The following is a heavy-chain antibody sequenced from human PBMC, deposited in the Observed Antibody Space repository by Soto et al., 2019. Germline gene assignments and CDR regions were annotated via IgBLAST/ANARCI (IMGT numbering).Heavy chain of an antibody. CDR1: GDSISRIDYY. D-gene: IGHD3-22*01. Sequence: PSETLSLTCSVSGDSISRIDYYWTWIRQHPEKGLEWIGNIYFRGNTYYSPSLESRLTISVDTYKNQFSLKLTSVTAADTAVYYCAREGGSYDSGGYLIRGAFDIWGQGTMVTVSS. V-gene: IGHV4-31*03. CDR3: AREGGSYDSGGYLIRGAFDI. CDR2: IYFRGNT. J-gene: IGHJ3*02.